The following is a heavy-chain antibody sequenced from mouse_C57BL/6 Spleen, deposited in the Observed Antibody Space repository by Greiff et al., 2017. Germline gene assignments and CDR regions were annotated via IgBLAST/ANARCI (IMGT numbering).Heavy chain of an antibody. CDR1: GFTFSSYG. CDR3: ARQELDGNYGAYFDY. Sequence: EVQWVESGGDLVKPGGSLKLSCAASGFTFSSYGMSWVRQTPDKRLEWVATISSGGSYTYYPASVKGRFTISRDNAKNTLYLQMSSLKSEDTAMYYCARQELDGNYGAYFDYWGQGTTLTVSS. CDR2: ISSGGSYT. V-gene: IGHV5-6*01. D-gene: IGHD2-1*01. J-gene: IGHJ2*01.